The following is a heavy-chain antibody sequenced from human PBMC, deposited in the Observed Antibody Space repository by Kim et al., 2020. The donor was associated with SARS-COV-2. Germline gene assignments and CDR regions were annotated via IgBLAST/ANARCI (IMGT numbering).Heavy chain of an antibody. Sequence: SETLSLTCTVSGGSISSSSYYWGWIRQPPGKGLEWIGSIYYSGSTYYNPSLKSRVTISVDTSKNQFSLKLSSVTAADTAVYYCARHADCSGGSCYSGTNWFDPWGQGTLVTVSS. J-gene: IGHJ5*02. CDR2: IYYSGST. CDR1: GGSISSSSYY. V-gene: IGHV4-39*01. D-gene: IGHD2-15*01. CDR3: ARHADCSGGSCYSGTNWFDP.